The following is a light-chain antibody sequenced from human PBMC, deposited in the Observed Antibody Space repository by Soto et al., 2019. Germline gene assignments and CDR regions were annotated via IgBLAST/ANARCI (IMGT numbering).Light chain of an antibody. CDR1: QGINDD. Sequence: AIQLTQSPASLSADVGDRVTITCRASQGINDDVAWFQKRPGRAPRLLIYDASNVQSGVPSRFSGSGSGAYFRLTISSLQPEDSATYYCVQDFNYPRTFGPGTRVDI. J-gene: IGKJ3*01. V-gene: IGKV1-6*01. CDR3: VQDFNYPRT. CDR2: DAS.